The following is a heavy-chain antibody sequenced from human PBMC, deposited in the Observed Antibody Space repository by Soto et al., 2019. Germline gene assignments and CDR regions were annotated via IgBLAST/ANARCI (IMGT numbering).Heavy chain of an antibody. J-gene: IGHJ6*02. CDR3: ARGLYYYGMDV. CDR1: VYTYTSYD. V-gene: IGHV1-8*01. Sequence: VQLVHSGAELKKPGASVKVAYKASVYTYTSYDINWVLQSTGQVLEWMGWMIPNSGNTSSAQKFQGRVPMTRDPALSTAYMELSRLRSEDTAVYYCARGLYYYGMDVWGQATTLTVSS. CDR2: MIPNSGNT.